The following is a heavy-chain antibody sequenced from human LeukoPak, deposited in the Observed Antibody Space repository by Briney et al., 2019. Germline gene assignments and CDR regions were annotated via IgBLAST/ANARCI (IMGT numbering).Heavy chain of an antibody. CDR2: ISSSGSTI. J-gene: IGHJ4*02. V-gene: IGHV3-48*03. Sequence: GGSLRLSCAASGFTLSSYEMNWVRQAPGKGLEWVSYISSSGSTIYYADSVKGRFTISRDNAKNSLYLQMNSLRAEDTAVYYCARISSLFDYWGQGTLVTVSS. CDR3: ARISSLFDY. CDR1: GFTLSSYE.